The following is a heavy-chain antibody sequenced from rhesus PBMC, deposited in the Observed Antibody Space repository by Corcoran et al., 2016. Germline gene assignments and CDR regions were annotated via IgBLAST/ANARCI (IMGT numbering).Heavy chain of an antibody. CDR2: VDPEDGEA. J-gene: IGHJ1*01. CDR3: ATSRKWVQQFEF. D-gene: IGHD5-24*01. V-gene: IGHV1-111*02. CDR1: GYTFTDYY. Sequence: EVQLVQSGAEVKKPGASVKISCKASGYTFTDYYLHWGRQDPGKGLGWVGRVDPEDGEAIHAQKFQDRVTITADTSTDTAYMELSSLRSEDTAVYYCATSRKWVQQFEFWGQGALVTVSS.